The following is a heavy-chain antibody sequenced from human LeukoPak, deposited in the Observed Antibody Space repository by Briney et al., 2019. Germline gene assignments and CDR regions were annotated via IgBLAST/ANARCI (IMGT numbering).Heavy chain of an antibody. CDR3: ARDRRDGYFGGYYYGMDV. Sequence: SETLSLTCTVSGGSISSYYWSWIRQPSGKGLEWIGYIYYNGSTNYNPSLKSRVTISVDTSKNQFSLKLSSVTAADTAVYYCARDRRDGYFGGYYYGMDVWGQGTTVTVSS. D-gene: IGHD5-24*01. V-gene: IGHV4-59*01. CDR2: IYYNGST. J-gene: IGHJ6*02. CDR1: GGSISSYY.